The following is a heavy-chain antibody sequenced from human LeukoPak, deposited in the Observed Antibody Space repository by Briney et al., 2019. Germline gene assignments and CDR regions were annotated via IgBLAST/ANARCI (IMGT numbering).Heavy chain of an antibody. D-gene: IGHD5-24*01. J-gene: IGHJ4*02. V-gene: IGHV3-7*01. CDR3: ARVRGDGYNNLNFEY. CDR2: IKQDGSEK. Sequence: GGSLRLSSAASGFTFSSYWMSWVRQAPGKGLEWVANIKQDGSEKYYVDSVKGRFTISRDNAKNSLYLQMNSLRAEDTAVYYCARVRGDGYNNLNFEYWGQGTLVTVSS. CDR1: GFTFSSYW.